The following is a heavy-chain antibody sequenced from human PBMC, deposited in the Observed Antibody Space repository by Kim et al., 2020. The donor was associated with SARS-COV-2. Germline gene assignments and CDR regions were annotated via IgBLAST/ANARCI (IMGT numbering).Heavy chain of an antibody. D-gene: IGHD6-13*01. CDR1: GGSISSYY. CDR2: IYYSGST. Sequence: SETLSLTCTVSGGSISSYYWSWNRQPPGKGLEWIGYIYYSGSTNYNPSLKSRVTIAVDTSKNQFSLKLSSVTAADTAVYYCAREKRIAAAGTRWFDPGGQGTLVTVSS. V-gene: IGHV4-59*13. CDR3: AREKRIAAAGTRWFDP. J-gene: IGHJ5*02.